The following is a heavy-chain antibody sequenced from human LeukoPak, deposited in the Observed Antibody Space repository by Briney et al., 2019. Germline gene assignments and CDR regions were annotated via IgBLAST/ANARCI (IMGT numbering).Heavy chain of an antibody. Sequence: GGSLRLSCATSGFTFNNAWMSWIRQAPGKGLEWVGRITSKTAGGTTDYPALVKGRFIISRDDSKDMLYLQMNSLKTEDTALYYCTTDLGVYGDYLREWGQGTLVTVSS. V-gene: IGHV3-15*01. J-gene: IGHJ4*02. CDR2: ITSKTAGGTT. CDR3: TTDLGVYGDYLRE. D-gene: IGHD4-17*01. CDR1: GFTFNNAW.